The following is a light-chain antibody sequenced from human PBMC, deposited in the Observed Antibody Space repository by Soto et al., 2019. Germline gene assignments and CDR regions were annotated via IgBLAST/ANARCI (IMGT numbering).Light chain of an antibody. V-gene: IGKV3-20*01. CDR2: DAS. CDR1: QSVDYTY. Sequence: VLTQSPGTLSLSPGERATLSCRASQSVDYTYLAWYQRKPGQAPRLLMDDASSRATGIPDRFTGSGSGTDFALTISRLEPEDFAVYYCQQFDRSPHTFGQGTKVEIK. J-gene: IGKJ1*01. CDR3: QQFDRSPHT.